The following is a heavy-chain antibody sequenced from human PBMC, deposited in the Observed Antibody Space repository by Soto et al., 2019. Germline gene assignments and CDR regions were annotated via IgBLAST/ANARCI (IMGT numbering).Heavy chain of an antibody. Sequence: ASVKVSCKASGYTFTSYGISWVRQAPGQGLEWMGWISAYNGNTNYAQKLQGRVTMTTDTSTSTAYMELRSLRSDDTAVYYCARGNVLVVYAHYGMDVWGQGTTVTVSS. CDR3: ARGNVLVVYAHYGMDV. CDR1: GYTFTSYG. CDR2: ISAYNGNT. D-gene: IGHD2-8*01. V-gene: IGHV1-18*01. J-gene: IGHJ6*02.